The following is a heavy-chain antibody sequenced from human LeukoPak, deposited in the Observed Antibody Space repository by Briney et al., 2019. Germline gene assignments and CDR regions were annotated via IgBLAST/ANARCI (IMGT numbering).Heavy chain of an antibody. CDR3: ARGTYQYFQH. CDR1: GYTFTSYG. CDR2: INPNSGGT. D-gene: IGHD3/OR15-3a*01. Sequence: ASVKVSCKASGYTFTSYGISWVRQAPGQGLEWMGWINPNSGGTNYAQKFQGRVTMTRDTSISTAYMELSRLRSDDTAVYYCARGTYQYFQHWGQGTLVTVSS. J-gene: IGHJ1*01. V-gene: IGHV1-2*02.